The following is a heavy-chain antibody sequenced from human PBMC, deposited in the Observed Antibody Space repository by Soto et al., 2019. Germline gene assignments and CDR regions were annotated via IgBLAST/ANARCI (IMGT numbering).Heavy chain of an antibody. CDR3: ARDVTEWELLPAWFDP. D-gene: IGHD1-26*01. Sequence: QVQLVESGGGVVQPGRSLRLSCAASGFTFSSYGMHWVRQAPGKGLEWVAVIWYDGSNKYYADSVKGRFTISRDNSKNTLYLQMNSLRAEDMAVYYCARDVTEWELLPAWFDPWGQGTLVTVSS. V-gene: IGHV3-33*01. CDR1: GFTFSSYG. J-gene: IGHJ5*02. CDR2: IWYDGSNK.